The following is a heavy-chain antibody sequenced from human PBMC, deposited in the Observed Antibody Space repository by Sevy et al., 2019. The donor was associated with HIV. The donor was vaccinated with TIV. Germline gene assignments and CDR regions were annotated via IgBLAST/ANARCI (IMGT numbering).Heavy chain of an antibody. CDR3: AKTQWIQPWSSLDY. V-gene: IGHV3-9*01. J-gene: IGHJ4*02. CDR2: ISWNSGSI. Sequence: GGSLRLSCAASGFTFDDYAMHWVRQAPGKGLEWVSGISWNSGSIGYADSVKGRFTISRDNAKNSLYLQMNSLRAEDTALYYCAKTQWIQPWSSLDYWGQGTLVTVSS. D-gene: IGHD5-18*01. CDR1: GFTFDDYA.